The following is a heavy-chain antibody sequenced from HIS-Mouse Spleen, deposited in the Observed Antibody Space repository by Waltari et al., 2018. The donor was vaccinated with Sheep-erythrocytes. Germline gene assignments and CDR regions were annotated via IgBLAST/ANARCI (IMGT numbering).Heavy chain of an antibody. D-gene: IGHD3-3*01. CDR3: ARDIILRSSGMDV. CDR1: GFAFGSQW. CDR2: IKQDGSEK. V-gene: IGHV3-7*01. Sequence: EVQLVESGGGLVQPGGSLRLSCAASGFAFGSQWISRVRRAPGKGLGWVANIKQDGSEKYYVDSVKGRFTISRDNAKNSLYLQMNSLRAEDTAVYYCARDIILRSSGMDVWGQGTTVTVSS. J-gene: IGHJ6*02.